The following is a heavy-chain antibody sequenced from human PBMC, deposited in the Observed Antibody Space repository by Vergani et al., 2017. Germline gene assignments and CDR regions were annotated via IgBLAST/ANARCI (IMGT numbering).Heavy chain of an antibody. CDR3: ARVMYRDXASTGYRLEGMDI. Sequence: QVQLEDSGPGLVKPSETLSLTCTVSGGSFNTYYWSWIRQSPGKGLEWIGYIYSTGSTNYNPSLNSRVTMSVDTSKNQFSLKLRSVTAADTAVYFCARVMYRDXASTGYRLEGMDIWGQGTTVTISS. J-gene: IGHJ6*02. V-gene: IGHV4-59*13. CDR2: IYSTGST. D-gene: IGHD3-9*01. CDR1: GGSFNTYY.